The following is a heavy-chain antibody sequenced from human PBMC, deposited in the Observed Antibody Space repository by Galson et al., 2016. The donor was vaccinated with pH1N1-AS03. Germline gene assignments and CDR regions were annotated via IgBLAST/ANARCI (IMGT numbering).Heavy chain of an antibody. V-gene: IGHV5-51*01. D-gene: IGHD3-22*01. CDR3: GRHTFSYDTTDKNRPDAFDI. CDR2: TSPDDSQT. J-gene: IGHJ3*02. CDR1: GTSFSNYW. Sequence: QSGAEVKKPGESLKISCMGSGTSFSNYWIGWVRQMPGKGLEWMGDTSPDDSQTKYSPSFEGQVTISVDKSITTAFLQWNSLKASDAALYYCGRHTFSYDTTDKNRPDAFDIWGQGTMVTVFS.